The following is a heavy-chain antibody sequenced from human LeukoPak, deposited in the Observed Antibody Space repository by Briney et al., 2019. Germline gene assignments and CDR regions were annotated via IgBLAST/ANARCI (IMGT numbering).Heavy chain of an antibody. CDR3: ARHDRYCSGGSCYGAVDNFDY. Sequence: SETLSLTCTVSGGSISSGGYYWSWIRQPPGKGLEWIGYIYYSGSPNYNPSLKSRVTISVDTSKNQFSLKLTSVTAADTAVYYCARHDRYCSGGSCYGAVDNFDYWGQGTLVSVSS. CDR1: GGSISSGGYY. J-gene: IGHJ4*02. V-gene: IGHV4-61*08. CDR2: IYYSGSP. D-gene: IGHD2-15*01.